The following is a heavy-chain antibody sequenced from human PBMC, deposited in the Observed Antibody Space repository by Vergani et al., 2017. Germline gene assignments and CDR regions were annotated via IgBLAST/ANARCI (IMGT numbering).Heavy chain of an antibody. Sequence: QVQLVQSGAEVKKPGASVQVSCKASGYIFSGYYIHWVRQAPGQGLEWMAWINPNSGGTNYAQKFQGRVTMTRDTSISTAYMELSRLISDDTAVYYCARGYCSSXSCSEAYYYYMDVWGKGTTVTVSS. CDR3: ARGYCSSXSCSEAYYYYMDV. V-gene: IGHV1-2*02. CDR1: GYIFSGYY. D-gene: IGHD2-2*01. J-gene: IGHJ6*03. CDR2: INPNSGGT.